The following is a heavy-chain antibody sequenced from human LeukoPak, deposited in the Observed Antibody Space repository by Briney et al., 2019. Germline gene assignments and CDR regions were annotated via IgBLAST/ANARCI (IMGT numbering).Heavy chain of an antibody. D-gene: IGHD3-10*01. CDR3: ARGPGDYYYYYMDV. CDR1: GGTFSSYA. V-gene: IGHV1-69*06. CDR2: IIPIFGTA. J-gene: IGHJ6*03. Sequence: GASVKVSCKASGGTFSSYAISWVRQAPGQGLEWMGRIIPIFGTAHYAQKFQGRVTITADKSTSTAYMELSSLRSEDTAVYCCARGPGDYYYYYMDVWGKGTTVTVSS.